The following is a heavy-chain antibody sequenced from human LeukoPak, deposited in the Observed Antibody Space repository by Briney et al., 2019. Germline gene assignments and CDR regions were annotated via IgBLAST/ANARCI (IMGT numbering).Heavy chain of an antibody. CDR3: ARGVRREGIVVVPEDY. V-gene: IGHV1-8*01. CDR2: MNPNSGNT. J-gene: IGHJ4*02. D-gene: IGHD2-2*01. CDR1: GYTFTSYD. Sequence: ASVKVSCKASGYTFTSYDIKWVRQATGQGLEWMGWMNPNSGNTGYAQKFQGRVTMTRNTSISTAYMELSSLRSEDTAVYYCARGVRREGIVVVPEDYWGQGTLVTVSS.